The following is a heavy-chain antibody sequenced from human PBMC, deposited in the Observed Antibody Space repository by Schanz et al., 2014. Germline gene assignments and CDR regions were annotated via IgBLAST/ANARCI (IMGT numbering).Heavy chain of an antibody. J-gene: IGHJ4*02. V-gene: IGHV3-23*01. Sequence: EVQLLESGGGLVQPGGSLRLSCAASGFTFSSYAMTWVRQAPGMGLEWVSAISGRDGSTYYADSVKGRFTISRDNAKNSLYLEMNSLRAEDTALYYCARDRRNADLDYWGQGTLVTVSS. CDR3: ARDRRNADLDY. D-gene: IGHD1-1*01. CDR2: ISGRDGST. CDR1: GFTFSSYA.